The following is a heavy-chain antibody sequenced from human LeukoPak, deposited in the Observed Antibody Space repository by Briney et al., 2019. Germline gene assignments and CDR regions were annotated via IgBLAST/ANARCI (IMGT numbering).Heavy chain of an antibody. D-gene: IGHD3-10*01. CDR2: IYYSGST. J-gene: IGHJ3*02. CDR1: GGSISSYY. V-gene: IGHV4-59*08. Sequence: PSETLSLTCTVSGGSISSYYWSWIRQPPGKGLEWIGYIYYSGSTNYNPSLKSRVTISVDTSKNQFSLKLSSVTAADTAVYYCARLLWFGELLGTFDIWGQGTMVTVSS. CDR3: ARLLWFGELLGTFDI.